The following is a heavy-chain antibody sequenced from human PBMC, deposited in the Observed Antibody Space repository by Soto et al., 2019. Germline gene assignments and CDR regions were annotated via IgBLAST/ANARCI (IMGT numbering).Heavy chain of an antibody. Sequence: EVQLLESGGGLVQPGGSLRLSCAASGFTFNNYAMTWVRQAPGKGLEWVSAISGGGDTTSYADYVKGRFTVTRDGSKNTLYMQRSSLRAEDTALYYCAKGRGGSGSLTPRFDFWGQGTLVTVSS. V-gene: IGHV3-23*01. J-gene: IGHJ4*02. CDR3: AKGRGGSGSLTPRFDF. CDR1: GFTFNNYA. D-gene: IGHD3-10*01. CDR2: ISGGGDTT.